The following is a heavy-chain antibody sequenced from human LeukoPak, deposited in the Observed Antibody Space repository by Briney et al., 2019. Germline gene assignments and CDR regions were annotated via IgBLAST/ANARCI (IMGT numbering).Heavy chain of an antibody. Sequence: GGSLRLSCATSGFTFDDYAMHWVRQAPGKGLEWVSGIGWNSGGIVYADSVKGRFTISRDNAKNSLYLQMNSLGAEDTALYYCVKVTAAGFVDHWGQGTLVTVSS. CDR2: IGWNSGGI. D-gene: IGHD6-13*01. CDR3: VKVTAAGFVDH. CDR1: GFTFDDYA. V-gene: IGHV3-9*01. J-gene: IGHJ4*02.